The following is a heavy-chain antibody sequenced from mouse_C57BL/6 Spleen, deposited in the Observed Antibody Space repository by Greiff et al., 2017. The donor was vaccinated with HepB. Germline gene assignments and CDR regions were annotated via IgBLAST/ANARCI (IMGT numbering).Heavy chain of an antibody. V-gene: IGHV2-2*01. Sequence: QVQLQQSGPGLVQPSPSLSITCTVSGFSLTSYGVHWVRQSPGKGLEWLGVIWSGGSTDYNAAFISRLSISKDNSKSQVFFKMNSLQADDTAIYYCARNGDYWDYGSSYVPAWFAYWGQGTLVTVSA. CDR2: IWSGGST. CDR3: ARNGDYWDYGSSYVPAWFAY. D-gene: IGHD1-1*01. CDR1: GFSLTSYG. J-gene: IGHJ3*01.